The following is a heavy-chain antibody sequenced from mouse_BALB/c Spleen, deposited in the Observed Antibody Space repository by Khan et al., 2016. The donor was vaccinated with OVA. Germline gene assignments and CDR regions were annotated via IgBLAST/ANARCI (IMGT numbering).Heavy chain of an antibody. V-gene: IGHV3-2*02. CDR2: ISYSGST. J-gene: IGHJ4*01. D-gene: IGHD4-1*01. CDR1: GYSITSDYA. CDR3: ASELGRYYAMDY. Sequence: SGPGLVKPSQSQSLTCTVAGYSITSDYAWNWIRQFPGNKLEWMGYISYSGSTGYNPSLKSRISITRDTSKNQFFLQLNSATTEDTATYYCASELGRYYAMDYWGQGTSVTVSS.